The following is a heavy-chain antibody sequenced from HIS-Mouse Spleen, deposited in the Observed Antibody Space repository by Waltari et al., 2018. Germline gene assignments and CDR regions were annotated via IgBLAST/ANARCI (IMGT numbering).Heavy chain of an antibody. CDR3: ARKRTASGWFDP. CDR1: GGSISSSSYY. D-gene: IGHD2-21*02. J-gene: IGHJ5*02. V-gene: IGHV4-39*01. Sequence: QLQLQESGPGLVKPSETLSLTCTVSGGSISSSSYYWGWIRQPPGKGLEWIGGIYYSGRTYSNPSLKSRVTISVDTSKNQFSLKLSSVTAADTAVYYCARKRTASGWFDPWGQGTLVTVSS. CDR2: IYYSGRT.